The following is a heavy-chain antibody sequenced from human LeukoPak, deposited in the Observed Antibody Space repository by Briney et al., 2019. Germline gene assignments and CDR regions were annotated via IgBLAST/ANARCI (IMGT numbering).Heavy chain of an antibody. J-gene: IGHJ4*02. V-gene: IGHV3-53*01. CDR3: ARGPYGSGSYRFDY. CDR2: IYSGGST. CDR1: GFTVSSND. D-gene: IGHD3-10*01. Sequence: GGSLRLSCAASGFTVSSNDMSWVRQAPGKGLECISVIYSGGSTDYADSVKGRLTISRDNSKNTLYLQMNSLRAEDTAVYYCARGPYGSGSYRFDYWGQGTLVTVSS.